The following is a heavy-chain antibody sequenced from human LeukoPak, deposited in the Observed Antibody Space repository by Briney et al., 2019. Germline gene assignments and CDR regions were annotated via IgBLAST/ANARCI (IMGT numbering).Heavy chain of an antibody. V-gene: IGHV1-69*01. D-gene: IGHD3-22*01. CDR3: ARDKDSSGYYPYYYGMDV. CDR1: GGTFSSYA. CDR2: IIPIFGTA. Sequence: ASVKVSCKASGGTFSSYAISWVRQAPGQGLEWMGGIIPIFGTANYAQKFQGRVTITADESTSTAYMELSSLRSEDTAVYYCARDKDSSGYYPYYYGMDVWGQGTTVTVSS. J-gene: IGHJ6*02.